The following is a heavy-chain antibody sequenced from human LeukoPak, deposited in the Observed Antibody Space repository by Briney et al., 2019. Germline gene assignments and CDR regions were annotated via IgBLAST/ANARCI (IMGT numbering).Heavy chain of an antibody. CDR1: GGTFSSYA. CDR3: ASRTYTYDSSGYYRRNYYFDY. V-gene: IGHV1-69*13. Sequence: ASVKVSCEASGGTFSSYAISWVRQAPGQGLEWMGGIIPIFGTTNYAQKLQGRVTITADESTSTAYMELSSPRSEDTAVYYCASRTYTYDSSGYYRRNYYFDYWGQGTLVTVSS. CDR2: IIPIFGTT. D-gene: IGHD3-22*01. J-gene: IGHJ4*02.